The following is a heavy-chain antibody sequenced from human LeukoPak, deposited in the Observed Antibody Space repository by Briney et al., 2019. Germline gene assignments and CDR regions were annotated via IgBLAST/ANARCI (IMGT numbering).Heavy chain of an antibody. Sequence: PSETLSVTCTDSGGSISSNNYYWVWIRQPPGKGLEWIGSIYYTGSTYYNPSLKSRVTISVDTSKNQFSLKLSSVTAADTAVYYCARLDWTYRPFDIWGQGTMVTVSS. CDR2: IYYTGST. CDR3: ARLDWTYRPFDI. D-gene: IGHD3/OR15-3a*01. J-gene: IGHJ3*02. V-gene: IGHV4-39*01. CDR1: GGSISSNNYY.